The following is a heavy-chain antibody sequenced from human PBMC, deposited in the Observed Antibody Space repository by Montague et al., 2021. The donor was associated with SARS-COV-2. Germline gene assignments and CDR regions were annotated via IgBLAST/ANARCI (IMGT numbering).Heavy chain of an antibody. Sequence: TLSLTCTVSGGSISGGRYYWSWIRQHPGKGLEWIGYIYYSGRTYYXPSLKSRVTISVGTSKNQFSLKLSSVTAADTAVYYCARGGYYDSSGYSLLYYYYGMDVWGQGTTVTVSS. CDR1: GGSISGGRYY. J-gene: IGHJ6*02. D-gene: IGHD3-22*01. V-gene: IGHV4-31*03. CDR3: ARGGYYDSSGYSLLYYYYGMDV. CDR2: IYYSGRT.